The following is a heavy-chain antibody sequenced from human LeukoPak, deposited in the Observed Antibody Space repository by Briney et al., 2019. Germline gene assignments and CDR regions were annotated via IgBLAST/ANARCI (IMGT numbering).Heavy chain of an antibody. CDR1: GGSISHYY. J-gene: IGHJ4*02. D-gene: IGHD3-10*01. V-gene: IGHV4-4*07. CDR2: ISGSGST. CDR3: ARGTPGRAELAY. Sequence: PSETLSLTCPVSGGSISHYYWSWIRQPAGKGLEWIARISGSGSTNYNPSLKNRVTMSVDTSKNQFSLNLISVTAADTAVYYCARGTPGRAELAYWGQGTLVTVSS.